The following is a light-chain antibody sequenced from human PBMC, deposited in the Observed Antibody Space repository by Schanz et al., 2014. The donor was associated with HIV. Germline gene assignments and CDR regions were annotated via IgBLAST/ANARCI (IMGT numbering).Light chain of an antibody. CDR2: DVT. CDR1: SSAVGGPDS. V-gene: IGLV2-14*03. Sequence: QSALTQPASVSGSPGQSITISCTGTSSAVGGPDSVSWFQQNPGKAPRLLIYDVTNRPSGVSNRFSGSKSGITASLTVSGLQAEDEADYYCSSYAGSKNLFGGGTKLTVL. CDR3: SSYAGSKNL. J-gene: IGLJ2*01.